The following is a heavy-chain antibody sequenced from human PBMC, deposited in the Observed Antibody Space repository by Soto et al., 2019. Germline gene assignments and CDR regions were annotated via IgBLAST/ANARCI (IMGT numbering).Heavy chain of an antibody. J-gene: IGHJ6*02. D-gene: IGHD4-17*01. V-gene: IGHV1-46*01. CDR1: GYTFTSYY. Sequence: GASVKVSCKASGYTFTSYYMHWVRQAPGQGLEWMGIINPSGGSTGYAQKFQGRVTMTRDTSTSTVYMELSSLRSEDTAVYYCARDQETTVVTINGMDVWGQGTTVTVSS. CDR2: INPSGGST. CDR3: ARDQETTVVTINGMDV.